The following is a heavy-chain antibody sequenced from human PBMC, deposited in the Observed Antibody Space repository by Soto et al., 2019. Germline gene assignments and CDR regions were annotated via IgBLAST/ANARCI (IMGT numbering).Heavy chain of an antibody. J-gene: IGHJ4*02. CDR1: GYTFIDYY. D-gene: IGHD4-17*01. V-gene: IGHV1-2*04. CDR3: AGGSLALTKDFDC. Sequence: QVQLLQSGAEVKKPGASVKVSCKASGYTFIDYYLHWVRQAPGQGPEWMGCINPKGGGTKYAQKFQEWVNMTWDTSITTAYMELHRLISEDTAVYYGAGGSLALTKDFDCWGQGTLVTVSS. CDR2: INPKGGGT.